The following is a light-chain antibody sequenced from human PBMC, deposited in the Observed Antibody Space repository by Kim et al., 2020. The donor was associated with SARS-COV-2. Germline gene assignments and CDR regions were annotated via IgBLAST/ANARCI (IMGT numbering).Light chain of an antibody. V-gene: IGKV3-20*01. CDR2: AAS. CDR3: HQYGSSPLT. Sequence: SPGERATLSCRASQSVSSNFLAWYQQKPGQAPRLIIYAASSRATGIPDRFSGSGSGTDFTLTISRLEPDDFQVYYCHQYGSSPLTFGGGTKVDIK. J-gene: IGKJ4*01. CDR1: QSVSSNF.